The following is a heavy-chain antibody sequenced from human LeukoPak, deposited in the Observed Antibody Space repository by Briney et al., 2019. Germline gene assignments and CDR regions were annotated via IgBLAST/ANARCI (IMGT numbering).Heavy chain of an antibody. CDR3: ASGSYHYYYGMDV. CDR2: IYYSGST. D-gene: IGHD1-26*01. CDR1: GGSISSGGYY. J-gene: IGHJ6*02. V-gene: IGHV4-31*03. Sequence: SETLSLTCTVSGGSISSGGYYWSWIRQHPGKGLEWIGYIYYSGSTYYNPSLKSRVTISVDTSKNQFSLKLSSVTAADTAVYYCASGSYHYYYGMDVWGQGTTVTVSS.